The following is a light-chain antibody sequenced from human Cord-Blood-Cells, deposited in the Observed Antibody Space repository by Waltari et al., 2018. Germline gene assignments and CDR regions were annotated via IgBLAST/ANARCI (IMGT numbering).Light chain of an antibody. J-gene: IGLJ3*02. CDR2: EGS. CDR1: SSDVGSYNF. CDR3: CSYAGSSTWV. Sequence: QSALTQPASVSGSPGQSITISCTGTSSDVGSYNFVSWYQQHPGKPPKLMIYEGSKRPSGVSNRFSGSKSGNTASLTISGLQAEDEADYYCCSYAGSSTWVFGGGTKLTVL. V-gene: IGLV2-23*01.